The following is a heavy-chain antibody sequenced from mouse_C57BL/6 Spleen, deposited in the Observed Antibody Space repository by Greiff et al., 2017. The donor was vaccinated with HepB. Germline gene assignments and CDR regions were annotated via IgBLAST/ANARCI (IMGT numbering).Heavy chain of an antibody. V-gene: IGHV1-64*01. CDR3: ARGRDIYYDSYYYAMDY. CDR2: IHPNSGST. CDR1: GYTFTSYW. D-gene: IGHD2-4*01. J-gene: IGHJ4*01. Sequence: QVQLQQPGAELVKPGASVKLSCKASGYTFTSYWMHWVKQRPGQGLEWIGMIHPNSGSTNYNEKFKSKATLTVDKSSSTAYMQLSSLTSEDSAVYYCARGRDIYYDSYYYAMDYWGQGTSVTVSS.